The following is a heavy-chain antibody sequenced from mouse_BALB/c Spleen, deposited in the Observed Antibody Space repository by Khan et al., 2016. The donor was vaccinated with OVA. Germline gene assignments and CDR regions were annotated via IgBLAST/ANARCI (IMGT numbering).Heavy chain of an antibody. CDR3: ARRGAARATWYYFDY. CDR1: GYTFTNYW. CDR2: IFPGGGYT. D-gene: IGHD3-1*01. J-gene: IGHJ2*01. V-gene: IGHV1-63*02. Sequence: VQLQESGAELVRPGTSVKMSCKAAGYTFTNYWIGWVKQRPGHGLEWIGDIFPGGGYTNYNEKFKGKATLTADTYSSTAYMQLSSLTSEDSAIYYCARRGAARATWYYFDYWGQGTTLTVSS.